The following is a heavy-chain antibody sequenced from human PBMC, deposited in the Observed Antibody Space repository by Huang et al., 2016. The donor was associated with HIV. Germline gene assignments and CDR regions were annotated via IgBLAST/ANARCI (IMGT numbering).Heavy chain of an antibody. D-gene: IGHD3-16*01. CDR1: GGSFSGYY. Sequence: QVQLQQWGAGLLKPSETLSLTCAVYGGSFSGYYWNWIRQSPGKGLEWIGQINHSGSTNYTPSFESRVTISVDTSKNQFSLKLTSLTAADTAVYYCAREVMISFGGPFDPWGHGNLVTISS. V-gene: IGHV4-34*01. CDR2: INHSGST. CDR3: AREVMISFGGPFDP. J-gene: IGHJ5*02.